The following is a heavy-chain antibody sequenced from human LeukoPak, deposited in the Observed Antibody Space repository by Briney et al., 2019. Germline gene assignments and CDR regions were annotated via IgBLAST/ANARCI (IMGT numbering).Heavy chain of an antibody. CDR1: GGSISSSNYY. Sequence: SETLSLTCTVSGGSISSSNYYWGWIRQPPGKGLEWIGRIYYSGYTYYNPSLKSRVTISVDTSKNQFSLNLSSVTAADTAVYYCARLPYPYDSSGSPPLDYWGQGTLVTVSS. J-gene: IGHJ4*02. CDR2: IYYSGYT. CDR3: ARLPYPYDSSGSPPLDY. D-gene: IGHD3-22*01. V-gene: IGHV4-39*01.